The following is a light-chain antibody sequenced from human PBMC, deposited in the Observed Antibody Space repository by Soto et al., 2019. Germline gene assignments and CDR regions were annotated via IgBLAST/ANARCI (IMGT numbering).Light chain of an antibody. CDR1: SSDVGSYNL. CDR2: EGS. Sequence: QSALPQPASVSGSPGQSITISCTGTSSDVGSYNLVSWYQQHPGKAPKLMIYEGSKRPSGVSNRFSGSKSGNTASLTISGLQAEDEADYYCCSYAGSRVFGGGTQLTVL. J-gene: IGLJ3*02. CDR3: CSYAGSRV. V-gene: IGLV2-23*01.